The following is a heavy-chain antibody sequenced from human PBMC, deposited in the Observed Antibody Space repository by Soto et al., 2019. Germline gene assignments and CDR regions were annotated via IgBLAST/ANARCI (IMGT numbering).Heavy chain of an antibody. CDR2: ISSSSSYI. V-gene: IGHV3-21*01. CDR1: GFTFSSYS. CDR3: ARDAGYSYGSPNWFDP. Sequence: PGGSLRLSCAASGFTFSSYSMNWVRQAPGKGLEWVSSISSSSSYIYYADSVKGRFTISRDNAKNSLYLQMNSLRSEDTAVYYCARDAGYSYGSPNWFDPWGQGTLVTVS. J-gene: IGHJ5*02. D-gene: IGHD5-18*01.